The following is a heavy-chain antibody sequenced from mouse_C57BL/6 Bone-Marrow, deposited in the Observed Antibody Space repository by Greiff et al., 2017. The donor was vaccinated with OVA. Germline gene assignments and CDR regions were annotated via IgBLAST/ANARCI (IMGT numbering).Heavy chain of an antibody. CDR2: IYPGSGST. Sequence: VKLQQPGAELVKPGASVKMSCKASGYTFTSYWITWVKQRPGQGLEWIGDIYPGSGSTNYNEKFKSKATLTVDTSSSTAYMQLSSLTSEDSAVYYCARDWDWYFDVWGTGTTVTVSS. J-gene: IGHJ1*03. D-gene: IGHD4-1*01. CDR3: ARDWDWYFDV. CDR1: GYTFTSYW. V-gene: IGHV1-55*01.